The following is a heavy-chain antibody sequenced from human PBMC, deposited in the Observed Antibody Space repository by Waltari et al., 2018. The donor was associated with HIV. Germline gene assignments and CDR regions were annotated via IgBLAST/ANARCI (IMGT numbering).Heavy chain of an antibody. V-gene: IGHV4-31*03. CDR2: LYYTGST. CDR1: GGSISSGGSY. CDR3: ARDPLCTNGVCYKFDP. D-gene: IGHD2-8*01. J-gene: IGHJ5*02. Sequence: QVQLQESGPGLVKPSQTLSLTCTVSGGSISSGGSYLSWIRQHPGKGLEWIGYLYYTGSTYYNPSLKSRVTISVDTSKNQFSLKLSSVTAADTAVYYCARDPLCTNGVCYKFDPWGQGTLVTVSS.